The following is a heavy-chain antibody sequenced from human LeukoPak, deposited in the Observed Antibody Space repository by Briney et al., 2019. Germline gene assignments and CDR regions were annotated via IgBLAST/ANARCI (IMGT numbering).Heavy chain of an antibody. J-gene: IGHJ4*02. Sequence: GRSLRLSCAASGFTFRSYAIYWVRQATGKGLEWVSGISGSGGDTYFADSVKGRFTLSRDSSKNTVFLQMDSRRAEDTAVYYCAKTTAGYSSGRYPGWPIDYWGQGTLVTVSS. CDR3: AKTTAGYSSGRYPGWPIDY. CDR1: GFTFRSYA. V-gene: IGHV3-23*01. D-gene: IGHD6-19*01. CDR2: ISGSGGDT.